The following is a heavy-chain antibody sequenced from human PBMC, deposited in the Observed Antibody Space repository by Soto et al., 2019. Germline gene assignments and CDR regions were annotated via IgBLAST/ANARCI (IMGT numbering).Heavy chain of an antibody. J-gene: IGHJ6*03. CDR2: IYYSGST. CDR3: ARGRETAGYYYYYYMDV. V-gene: IGHV4-59*01. Sequence: QVQLQESGPGLVKPSETLSLTCTVSGGSISSYYWSWIRQPPGKGLEWIGYIYYSGSTNYNPSLKSRVTISVDTCKNQFSLKLSSVTAADTAVYYCARGRETAGYYYYYYMDVWGKGTTVTVSS. CDR1: GGSISSYY.